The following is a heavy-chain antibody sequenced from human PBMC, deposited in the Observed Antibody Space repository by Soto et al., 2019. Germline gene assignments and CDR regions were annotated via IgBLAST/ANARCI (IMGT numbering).Heavy chain of an antibody. CDR2: ISGSGGST. J-gene: IGHJ4*02. V-gene: IGHV3-23*01. CDR3: AKDLLAGTTDY. Sequence: GWSLRLSCASSVFTFISYAMSWVRQAPGKGLEWVSAISGSGGSTYYADSVKGRFTISRDNSKNTLYLQMNSLRAEDTAVYYCAKDLLAGTTDYWGQGTLVTVSS. D-gene: IGHD1-1*01. CDR1: VFTFISYA.